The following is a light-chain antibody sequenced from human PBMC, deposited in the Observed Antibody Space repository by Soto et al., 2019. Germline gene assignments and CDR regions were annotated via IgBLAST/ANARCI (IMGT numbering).Light chain of an antibody. CDR1: QSISSW. CDR2: KAS. Sequence: DIQMTQSPSTLSASVGDRVTITCRASQSISSWLAWYQQKPGKAPKLLIYKASSLESGVPSRFSGSGSGTEFTLTISSLRPDDFATYYCQQYNSYSRMYTFGQGTKLEIK. J-gene: IGKJ2*01. V-gene: IGKV1-5*03. CDR3: QQYNSYSRMYT.